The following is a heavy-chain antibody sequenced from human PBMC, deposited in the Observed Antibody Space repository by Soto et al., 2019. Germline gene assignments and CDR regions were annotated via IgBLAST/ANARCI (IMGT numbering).Heavy chain of an antibody. Sequence: PGGSLRLSCAASGFTFSSYAMHWVRQAPGKGLEWVAVISYDGSNKYYADSVKGRFTISRDNSKNTLYLQMNSLRAEDTAVYYCARDSGPYCISTSCPMDVWGQGTTVTVSS. J-gene: IGHJ6*02. CDR1: GFTFSSYA. CDR2: ISYDGSNK. V-gene: IGHV3-30-3*01. D-gene: IGHD2-2*01. CDR3: ARDSGPYCISTSCPMDV.